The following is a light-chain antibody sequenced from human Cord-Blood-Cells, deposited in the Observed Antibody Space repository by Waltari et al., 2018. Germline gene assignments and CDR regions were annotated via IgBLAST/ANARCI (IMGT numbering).Light chain of an antibody. Sequence: DIVMTQSPLSLPVTPGEPASISCRSSQSLLHSNGYNYLDWYLQKPGQSPQLLIYLGSNRGSGVPDRVRGSGTGTDFSLKISRVEAEDVGVYYCMQALQTPITFGQGTRLEIK. J-gene: IGKJ5*01. CDR3: MQALQTPIT. CDR2: LGS. CDR1: QSLLHSNGYNY. V-gene: IGKV2-28*01.